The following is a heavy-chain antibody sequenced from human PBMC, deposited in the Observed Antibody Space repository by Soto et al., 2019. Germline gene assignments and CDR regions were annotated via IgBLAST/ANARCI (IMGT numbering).Heavy chain of an antibody. D-gene: IGHD3-22*01. CDR1: GYSFTSYW. CDR2: IYPGDSDT. J-gene: IGHJ4*02. Sequence: GESLKISCKGSGYSFTSYWIGWVRQMPGKGLEWMGIIYPGDSDTRYSPSFQGQVTISADKSISTAYLQWSSLKASDTVMYYCARSASSALAYCYGSSGYCYFDYWGQGTLVTVSS. V-gene: IGHV5-51*01. CDR3: ARSASSALAYCYGSSGYCYFDY.